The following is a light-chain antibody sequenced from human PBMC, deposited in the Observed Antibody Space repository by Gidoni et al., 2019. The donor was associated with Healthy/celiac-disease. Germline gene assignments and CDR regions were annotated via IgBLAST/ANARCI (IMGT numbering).Light chain of an antibody. CDR2: WAS. V-gene: IGKV4-1*01. J-gene: IGKJ2*01. Sequence: DIVMTQSPDSLAVSLGERATINCKSSQRVLYSSNNKNYLAWYQQKPGQPPKLLIYWASTRESGVPDRFSGSGSGTDFTLTISSLQAEDVAVYYCQQYYSTPLDFXXXTKLEIK. CDR3: QQYYSTPLD. CDR1: QRVLYSSNNKNY.